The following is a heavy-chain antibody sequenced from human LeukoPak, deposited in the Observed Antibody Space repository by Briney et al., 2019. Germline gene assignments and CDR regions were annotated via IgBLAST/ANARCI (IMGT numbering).Heavy chain of an antibody. V-gene: IGHV3-23*01. D-gene: IGHD3-22*01. J-gene: IGHJ4*02. CDR3: AKPSHYYDSSGSPYYFDY. CDR1: GFTFSSYA. CDR2: IGGSGGST. Sequence: GGSLRLSCAASGFTFSSYAMSWVRQAPGKGLEWVSAIGGSGGSTYYADSVKGRFTISRDNSKNTLYLQMNSLRAEDTAVYYCAKPSHYYDSSGSPYYFDYWGQGTLVTVSS.